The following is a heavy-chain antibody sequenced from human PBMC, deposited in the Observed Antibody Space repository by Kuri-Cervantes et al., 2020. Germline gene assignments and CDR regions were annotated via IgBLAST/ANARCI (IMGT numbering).Heavy chain of an antibody. CDR2: IYYSGTT. CDR3: ARLDSCGGGGRYFAY. V-gene: IGHV4-30-4*01. D-gene: IGHD2-21*01. CDR1: GGSISSGDYY. J-gene: IGHJ4*02. Sequence: SETLSLTCTVSGGSISSGDYYWNWIRQPPGKGLEWIGYIYYSGTTYYSPSLKSRVTISIDTSNNQFSLEVNSVTAADMAMFYCARLDSCGGGGRYFAYWGQGTLVTVSS.